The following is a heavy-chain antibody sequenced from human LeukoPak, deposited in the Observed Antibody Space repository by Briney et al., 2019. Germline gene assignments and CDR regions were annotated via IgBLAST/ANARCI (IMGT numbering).Heavy chain of an antibody. D-gene: IGHD2-15*01. V-gene: IGHV4-59*08. CDR1: GGSINTYY. J-gene: IGHJ3*02. CDR3: ARLSRYCSGVTCYSDAFDI. CDR2: IYHSGST. Sequence: SETLSLTCTVSGGSINTYYWSWIRQPPGKGPEWIGYIYHSGSTSCIPSLKSRVTISVDTSKNQFSLKLSSVTAADTAVYYCARLSRYCSGVTCYSDAFDIWGQGTMVTVSS.